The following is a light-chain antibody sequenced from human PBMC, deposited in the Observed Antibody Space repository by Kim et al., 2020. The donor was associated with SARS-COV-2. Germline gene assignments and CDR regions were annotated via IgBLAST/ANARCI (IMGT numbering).Light chain of an antibody. CDR3: QGWDSRTVV. J-gene: IGLJ2*01. CDR1: NIENKN. V-gene: IGLV3-9*01. Sequence: SYELTQPLSVSVALGQTATIPCGGSNIENKNVHWYHQRPGQAPVLVMYRDKKRPSGIPERLSGSNSGNTATLTINRVEPGDEGDYYCQGWDSRTVVFGGG. CDR2: RDK.